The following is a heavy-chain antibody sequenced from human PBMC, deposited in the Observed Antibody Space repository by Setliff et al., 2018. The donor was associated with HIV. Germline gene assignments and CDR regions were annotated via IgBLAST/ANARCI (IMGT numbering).Heavy chain of an antibody. CDR1: GGSISSGGYY. J-gene: IGHJ4*02. CDR2: IYYSGST. CDR3: ARVTYYDSSGYLFPFDY. D-gene: IGHD3-22*01. Sequence: PSETLSLTCTVSGGSISSGGYYWSWIRQHPGKGLEWIGYIYYSGSTYYNPSLKSRVTISVDTSKNQFSLKLSSVTAADTVVYYCARVTYYDSSGYLFPFDYWGQGTLVTVSS. V-gene: IGHV4-31*03.